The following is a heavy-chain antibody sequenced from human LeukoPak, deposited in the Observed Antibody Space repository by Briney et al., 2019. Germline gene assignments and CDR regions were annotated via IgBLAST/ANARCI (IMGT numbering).Heavy chain of an antibody. CDR3: ARARPWDSSRSYYFGMDV. V-gene: IGHV3-23*01. J-gene: IGHJ6*02. Sequence: GGSLRLSCEASGFTFSSYAIRWVRQAPGTGLEWVSSIPGSGGATYYADSVRGRFSISRDSSKNTVYLQMNGLRDEDTAVYYCARARPWDSSRSYYFGMDVWGHGTTVTVSS. D-gene: IGHD3-22*01. CDR1: GFTFSSYA. CDR2: IPGSGGAT.